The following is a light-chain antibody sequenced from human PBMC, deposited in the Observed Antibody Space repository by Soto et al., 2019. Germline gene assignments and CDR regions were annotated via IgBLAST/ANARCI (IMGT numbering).Light chain of an antibody. CDR1: QSVSSN. J-gene: IGKJ2*01. CDR2: GAS. CDR3: QQFNDWPTGYT. Sequence: EIVMTQSPATLSVSPGERATLSCRASQSVSSNLAWYQQKPGQAPRLLIYGASTRATGIPARFSGSGSGTEFTLTFSSLQSEDFAVYYCQQFNDWPTGYTFGQGTKLEIK. V-gene: IGKV3-15*01.